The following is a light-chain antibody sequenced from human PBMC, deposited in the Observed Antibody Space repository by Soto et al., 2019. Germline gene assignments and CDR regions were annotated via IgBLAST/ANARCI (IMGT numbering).Light chain of an antibody. CDR3: QQYNNCPRT. CDR1: QSVRIN. CDR2: GAS. J-gene: IGKJ1*01. V-gene: IGKV3-15*01. Sequence: EVVMTQSPAILSVSPGDRATISGLASQSVRINVAWYQQKPGQAPRLLIYGASTRATGIPARFSGSGSGTECTLTISSLQSEDFAVYYCQQYNNCPRTFGQGTKVDIK.